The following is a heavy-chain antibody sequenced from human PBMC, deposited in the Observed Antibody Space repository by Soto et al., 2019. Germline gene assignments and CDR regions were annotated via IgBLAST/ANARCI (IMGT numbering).Heavy chain of an antibody. CDR1: GGSIRNYY. CDR2: IYTSGNS. J-gene: IGHJ4*02. V-gene: IGHV4-4*07. Sequence: QVQLQESGPGLVKPSATLSLTCSVAGGSIRNYYWNWIRQPAGKGLEWIGRIYTSGNSDYNPSLKSRVPMSEDTSKNQWSLRLSSVTAADSAVYYCARLWFGKPPGYLDYWGQGIRVTISS. D-gene: IGHD3-10*01. CDR3: ARLWFGKPPGYLDY.